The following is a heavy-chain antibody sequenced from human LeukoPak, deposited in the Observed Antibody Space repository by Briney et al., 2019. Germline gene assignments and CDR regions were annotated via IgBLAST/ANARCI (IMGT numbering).Heavy chain of an antibody. D-gene: IGHD4-17*01. CDR1: GFTVSSNY. V-gene: IGHV3-23*01. J-gene: IGHJ5*02. CDR3: AKGATTVTSPNWFDP. Sequence: GGSLRLSCAASGFTVSSNYMSWVRQAPGKGLEWVSAISGSGGSTYYADSVKGRFTISRDNSKNTLYLQMNSLRAEDTAVYYCAKGATTVTSPNWFDPWGQGTLVTVSS. CDR2: ISGSGGST.